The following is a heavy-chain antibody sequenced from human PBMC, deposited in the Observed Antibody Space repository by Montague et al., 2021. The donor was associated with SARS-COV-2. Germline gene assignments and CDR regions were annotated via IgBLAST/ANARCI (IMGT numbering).Heavy chain of an antibody. J-gene: IGHJ4*02. CDR3: ASSYGSGYYGFDY. CDR1: AGSINNYY. V-gene: IGHV4-4*07. D-gene: IGHD3-10*01. CDR2: IYPSRDT. Sequence: SETLSLTCTVSAGSINNYYWSWIRQSAGKGLEWIGRIYPSRDTNYNPSLKSRVTVSVDTSKSQFSLNLNSLTVADTAVYYCASSYGSGYYGFDYWSQGIPVTVSS.